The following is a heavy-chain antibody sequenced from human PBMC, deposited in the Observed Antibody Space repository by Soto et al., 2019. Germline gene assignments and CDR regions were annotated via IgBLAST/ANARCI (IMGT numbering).Heavy chain of an antibody. CDR3: ARGSFTDPLDV. CDR2: INLNGGST. Sequence: GGSLRLSCAASGFTFDDYGMSWVRQAPGKGLEWVSGINLNGGSTGYGDSVKGRLTISRDNAKNSLYLQMNSLRAEDTALYYCARGSFTDPLDVWGQGTTVTVSS. D-gene: IGHD3-16*01. CDR1: GFTFDDYG. J-gene: IGHJ6*02. V-gene: IGHV3-20*04.